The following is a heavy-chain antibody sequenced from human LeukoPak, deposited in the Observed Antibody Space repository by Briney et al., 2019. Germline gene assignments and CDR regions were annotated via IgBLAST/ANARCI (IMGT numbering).Heavy chain of an antibody. J-gene: IGHJ4*02. CDR3: ARGRHSGYDYGEPDY. D-gene: IGHD5-12*01. Sequence: SETLSLTCAVYGGSFSGYYWSWIRQPPGKGLEWIGEINHSGSTNYNPSLKSRVTISVDTSKNQFSLKLSSVTAADTAVYYCARGRHSGYDYGEPDYWGQGTLVTVSS. CDR1: GGSFSGYY. CDR2: INHSGST. V-gene: IGHV4-34*01.